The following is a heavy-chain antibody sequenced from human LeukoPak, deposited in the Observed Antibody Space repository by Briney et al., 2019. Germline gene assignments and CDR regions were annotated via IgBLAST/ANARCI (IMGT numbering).Heavy chain of an antibody. Sequence: SETLSLTCAVSGGSISSSSYYWGWIRQPPGKGLEWIGSIYYSGSTYYNPSLKSRVTISVDTSKNQFSLKLSSVTAADTAVYYCARGEATMIPHDIWGQGTMVTVSS. D-gene: IGHD3-22*01. CDR1: GGSISSSSYY. J-gene: IGHJ3*02. CDR3: ARGEATMIPHDI. V-gene: IGHV4-39*07. CDR2: IYYSGST.